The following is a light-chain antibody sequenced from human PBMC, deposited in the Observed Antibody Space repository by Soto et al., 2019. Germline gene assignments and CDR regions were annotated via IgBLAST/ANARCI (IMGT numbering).Light chain of an antibody. J-gene: IGLJ1*01. CDR2: ENY. CDR3: ATWDSSLTTFV. CDR1: SSDIGRNY. Sequence: SAAPGQKVTISCSGSSSDIGRNYVSWYKHLPRTAPKLLIYENYKRPSGIPDRFSGSKSGTSATLGITGLQTGDEADYYCATWDSSLTTFVFGTGTKVTVL. V-gene: IGLV1-51*02.